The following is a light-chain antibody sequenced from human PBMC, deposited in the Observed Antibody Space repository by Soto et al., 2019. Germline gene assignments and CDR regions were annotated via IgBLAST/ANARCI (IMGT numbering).Light chain of an antibody. CDR2: DAS. J-gene: IGKJ2*01. Sequence: DIQMTQSPSSVSASEGDRVTITCRASQTISNYLNWYQQKPGKAPKLLIYDASSLESGVPSRFSGSGSGTDFTLTISRLEPEDFAVYYCQQYGTTPQTFGQRTKVDI. CDR3: QQYGTTPQT. V-gene: IGKV1-39*01. CDR1: QTISNY.